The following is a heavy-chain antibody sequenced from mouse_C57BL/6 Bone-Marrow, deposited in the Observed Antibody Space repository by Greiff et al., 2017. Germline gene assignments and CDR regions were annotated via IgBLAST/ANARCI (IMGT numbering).Heavy chain of an antibody. D-gene: IGHD1-1*01. J-gene: IGHJ3*01. CDR3: AREDYGSSQFAY. V-gene: IGHV5-4*01. Sequence: EVHLVESGGGLVKPGGSLKLSCAASGFTFSSYAMSWVRQTPEKRLEWVATISAGGSYTYYPDNVKGRFTISRHNAKNNLYLQMSHLKSEDTAMYYGAREDYGSSQFAYWGRGTLVTVSA. CDR1: GFTFSSYA. CDR2: ISAGGSYT.